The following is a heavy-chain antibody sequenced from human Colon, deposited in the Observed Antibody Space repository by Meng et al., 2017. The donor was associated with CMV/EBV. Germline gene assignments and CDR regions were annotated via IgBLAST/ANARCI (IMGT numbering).Heavy chain of an antibody. CDR2: INHSGST. CDR3: ASFDDSSGYDY. D-gene: IGHD3-22*01. CDR1: GGSFSGYY. V-gene: IGHV4-34*01. J-gene: IGHJ4*02. Sequence: SETLSLTCAVYGGSFSGYYWSWIRQPPGKGLEWIGEINHSGSTNYNPSLKSRVTISVDTSKSQFSLKLSSVTAADTAVYYCASFDDSSGYDYWGQGTLVTVSS.